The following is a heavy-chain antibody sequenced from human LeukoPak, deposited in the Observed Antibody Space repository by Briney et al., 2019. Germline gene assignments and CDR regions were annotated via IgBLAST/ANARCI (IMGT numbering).Heavy chain of an antibody. Sequence: SKTLSLTCAVYGGSFSGYYWSWIRQPPGKGLEWIGEINHSGSTNYNPSLKSRVTTSVDTSKNQFSLKLSSVTAADTAVYYCARGYCSGGSCYSVPFDYWGQGTLVTVSS. J-gene: IGHJ4*02. D-gene: IGHD2-15*01. CDR1: GGSFSGYY. CDR2: INHSGST. CDR3: ARGYCSGGSCYSVPFDY. V-gene: IGHV4-34*01.